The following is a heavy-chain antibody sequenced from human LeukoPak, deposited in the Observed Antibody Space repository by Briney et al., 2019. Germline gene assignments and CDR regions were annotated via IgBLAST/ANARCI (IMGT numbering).Heavy chain of an antibody. D-gene: IGHD1-1*01. V-gene: IGHV4-34*01. CDR2: INHSGST. CDR3: ARRTGMFDY. CDR1: GGSISSYY. Sequence: SETLSLTCTVSGGSISSYYWSWIRQPPGKGLEWIGEINHSGSTNYNPSLKSRVTISVDTSKNQFSLKLSSVTAADTAVYYCARRTGMFDYWGQGTLVTVSS. J-gene: IGHJ4*02.